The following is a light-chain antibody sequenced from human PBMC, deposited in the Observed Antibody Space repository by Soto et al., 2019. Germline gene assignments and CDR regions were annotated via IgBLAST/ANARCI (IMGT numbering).Light chain of an antibody. Sequence: DIQMTQSPSTLSASVGARVPITCRASQNIRNWLAWYQQKPGKAPNLLIYATSSLQSGVPSRFSGSGSGTEFTLTISSLQREDFAIYYCQQSYSSTWTFGQGTKVDIK. CDR2: ATS. V-gene: IGKV1-39*01. CDR3: QQSYSSTWT. CDR1: QNIRNW. J-gene: IGKJ1*01.